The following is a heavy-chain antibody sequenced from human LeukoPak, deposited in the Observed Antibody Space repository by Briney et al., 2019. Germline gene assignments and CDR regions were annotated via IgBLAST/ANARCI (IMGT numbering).Heavy chain of an antibody. Sequence: ASVKVSCKASGYTFTGYYMHWVRQAPGQGLEWMGWINPNSGGTNYAQKFQGWVTMTRDTSISTAYMELSRLRSDDTAVYYCARDVLANYYYYGMDVWGQGTTVTVSS. J-gene: IGHJ6*02. V-gene: IGHV1-2*04. CDR3: ARDVLANYYYYGMDV. CDR2: INPNSGGT. CDR1: GYTFTGYY.